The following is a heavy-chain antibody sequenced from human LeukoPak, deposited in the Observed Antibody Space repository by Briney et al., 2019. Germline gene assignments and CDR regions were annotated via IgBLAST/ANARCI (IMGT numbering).Heavy chain of an antibody. Sequence: GGSLRLSCAASGFTFSSYSMNWVRQAPGKGLEWVAVISYDGSNKYYADSVKGRFTISRDNSKNTLYLQMNSLRAEDTAVYYCAKDRGWELLHGEYFQHWGQGTLVTVSS. D-gene: IGHD1-26*01. CDR2: ISYDGSNK. V-gene: IGHV3-30*18. CDR1: GFTFSSYS. J-gene: IGHJ1*01. CDR3: AKDRGWELLHGEYFQH.